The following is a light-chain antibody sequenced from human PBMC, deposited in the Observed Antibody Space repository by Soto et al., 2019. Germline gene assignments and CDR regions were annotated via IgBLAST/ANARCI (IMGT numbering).Light chain of an antibody. Sequence: QSVLTQPASVSGSPGQSTTMSCTGTGSDVGGYDYVSWYQHHPGKAPKVMIYEVTNRPSGASNRFSGSKSGNTASLTISGLLAEDEADYYCSSYTSSSNYVFGTGTKVTVX. J-gene: IGLJ1*01. CDR2: EVT. V-gene: IGLV2-14*01. CDR3: SSYTSSSNYV. CDR1: GSDVGGYDY.